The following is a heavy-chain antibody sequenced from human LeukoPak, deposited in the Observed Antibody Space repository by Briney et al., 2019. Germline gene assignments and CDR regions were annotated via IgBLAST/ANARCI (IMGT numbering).Heavy chain of an antibody. D-gene: IGHD2-15*01. V-gene: IGHV1-2*02. CDR1: GYTFTXXY. Sequence: KVSCKAXGYTFTXXYMHWVRQAPGQGLEWMGWINPNSGGTNYAQKFQGRVTMTRDTSISTAYMELSRLRSDDTAVYYCARDDGYCSGGSCYGGELTAPFDYWGQGTLVTVSS. CDR2: INPNSGGT. J-gene: IGHJ4*02. CDR3: ARDDGYCSGGSCYGGELTAPFDY.